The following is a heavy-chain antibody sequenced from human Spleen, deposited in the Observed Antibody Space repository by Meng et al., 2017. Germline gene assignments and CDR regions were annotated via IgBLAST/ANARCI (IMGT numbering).Heavy chain of an antibody. CDR3: ARGPTTMAHDFDY. J-gene: IGHJ4*02. D-gene: IGHD4-11*01. CDR2: INHSGST. CDR1: GGSFSGYC. V-gene: IGHV4-34*01. Sequence: QVQLQQWGAGLLKPSETLSLTCAVYGGSFSGYCWSWIRQPPGKGLEWIGEINHSGSTNYNPSLESRATISVDTSQNNLSLKLSSVTAADSAVYYCARGPTTMAHDFDYWGQGTLVTVSS.